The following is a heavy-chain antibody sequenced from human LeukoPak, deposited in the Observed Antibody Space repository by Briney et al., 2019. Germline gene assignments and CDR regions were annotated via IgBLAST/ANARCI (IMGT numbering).Heavy chain of an antibody. V-gene: IGHV3-21*01. Sequence: GGSLRLSCAASGFTFSSYSMNWVRQAPGKGLEWVSSISSSSSYIYYADSVKGRFTISRDNSKNTLYLQMNSLRAEDTAVYYCARIYDSSGQSTIFDYWGQGTLVTISS. J-gene: IGHJ4*02. D-gene: IGHD3-22*01. CDR2: ISSSSSYI. CDR1: GFTFSSYS. CDR3: ARIYDSSGQSTIFDY.